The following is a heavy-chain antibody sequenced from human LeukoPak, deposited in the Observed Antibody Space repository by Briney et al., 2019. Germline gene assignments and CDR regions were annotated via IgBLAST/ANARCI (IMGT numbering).Heavy chain of an antibody. Sequence: SETLSLTCTVSGGSISSYYWSWIRQPPGKGLEWIGYIYYSGSTNYNPSLKSRVTISVDTSKNQFSLKLSPVTAADTAVYYCARGRGSSKSLDYWGQGTLVTVSS. CDR2: IYYSGST. D-gene: IGHD6-13*01. CDR1: GGSISSYY. J-gene: IGHJ4*02. CDR3: ARGRGSSKSLDY. V-gene: IGHV4-59*01.